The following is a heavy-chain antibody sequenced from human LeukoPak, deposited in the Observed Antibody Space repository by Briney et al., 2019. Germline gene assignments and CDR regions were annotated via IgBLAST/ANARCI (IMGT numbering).Heavy chain of an antibody. D-gene: IGHD3-3*01. V-gene: IGHV3-43*02. Sequence: GGSLRLSCAASGFTFDDYAMHWVRPAPGKGLEGVSLISGGGGTTYYAGSVKGRFTISRDNSKNTLYLQMNSLRAEDTAVYYYAKDSIFGTIYYDYMDGGSKGRTVTVS. CDR2: ISGGGGTT. CDR1: GFTFDDYA. J-gene: IGHJ6*03. CDR3: AKDSIFGTIYYDYMDG.